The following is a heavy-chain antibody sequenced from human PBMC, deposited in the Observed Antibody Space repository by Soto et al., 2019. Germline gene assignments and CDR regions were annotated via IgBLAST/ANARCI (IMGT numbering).Heavy chain of an antibody. CDR1: GFTFSSYW. Sequence: GGSLRLSCAASGFTFSSYWMSWVRQAPGKGLEWVANIKQDGSEKYYVDSVKGRFTISRDNAKNSLYLQMNSLRAEDTAVYYCARTYYDILTGYPRRGALDIWGQGTMVT. CDR3: ARTYYDILTGYPRRGALDI. V-gene: IGHV3-7*01. CDR2: IKQDGSEK. J-gene: IGHJ3*02. D-gene: IGHD3-9*01.